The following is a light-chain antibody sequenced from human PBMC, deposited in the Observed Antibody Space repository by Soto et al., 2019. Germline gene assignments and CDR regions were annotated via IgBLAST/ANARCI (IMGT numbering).Light chain of an antibody. J-gene: IGKJ5*01. CDR3: QQYNSYSIT. V-gene: IGKV1-5*01. Sequence: DIQMTQSPATLSACVGDRVTSTCGASQSVRSWLAWYQQKPGTAPKLLIFDASRLESGVPSRFSGSGSGTEFTLTISSLQPDDFATYYCQQYNSYSITFGQGTRLEIK. CDR1: QSVRSW. CDR2: DAS.